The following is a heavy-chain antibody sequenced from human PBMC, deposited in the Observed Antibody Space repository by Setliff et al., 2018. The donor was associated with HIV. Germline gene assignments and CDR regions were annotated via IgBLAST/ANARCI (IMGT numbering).Heavy chain of an antibody. D-gene: IGHD3-10*01. V-gene: IGHV7-4-1*02. CDR1: GYTFNNYA. CDR3: ARDVKPGDFDY. Sequence: ASVKVSCKASGYTFNNYAMNWVRQAPGQGLEWMGWINTNTGNPTYAQGFTGRFVFSLDTSVSTAYLQISSLKAEDTAVYYCARDVKPGDFDYWGQGTLVTVSS. J-gene: IGHJ4*02. CDR2: INTNTGNP.